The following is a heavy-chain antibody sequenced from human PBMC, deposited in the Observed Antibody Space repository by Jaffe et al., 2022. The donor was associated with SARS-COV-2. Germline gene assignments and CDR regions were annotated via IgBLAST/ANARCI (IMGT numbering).Heavy chain of an antibody. V-gene: IGHV3-43*02. J-gene: IGHJ5*02. CDR1: GFTFDDYA. CDR3: AIGLEWLFRPPDNWFDP. CDR2: ISGDGGST. Sequence: EVQLVESGGGVVQPGGSLRLSCAASGFTFDDYAMHWVRQAPGKGLEWVSLISGDGGSTYYADSVKGRFTISRDNSKNSLYLQMNSLRTEDTALYYCAIGLEWLFRPPDNWFDPWGQGTLVTVSS. D-gene: IGHD3-3*01.